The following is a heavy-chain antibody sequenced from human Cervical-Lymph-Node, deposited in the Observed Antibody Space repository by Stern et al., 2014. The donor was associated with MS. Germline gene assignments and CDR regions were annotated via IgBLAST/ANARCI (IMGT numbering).Heavy chain of an antibody. D-gene: IGHD6-25*01. Sequence: VQLVESGPGLVKPSETLSLTCTVSGGSISSYYWSWIRQPPGKGLEWIGYIYFSGSTAYNSSLKSRVTISLDTSKNQFSLNLNSVPAADTAVYYCARSFDSSGYYYYGMDVWGQGTTVTVSS. J-gene: IGHJ6*02. V-gene: IGHV4-59*08. CDR3: ARSFDSSGYYYYGMDV. CDR2: IYFSGST. CDR1: GGSISSYY.